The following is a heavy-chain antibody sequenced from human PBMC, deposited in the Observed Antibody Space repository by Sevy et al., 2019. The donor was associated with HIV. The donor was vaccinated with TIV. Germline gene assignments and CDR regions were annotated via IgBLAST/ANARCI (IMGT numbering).Heavy chain of an antibody. CDR2: ISAYNGNT. J-gene: IGHJ6*02. V-gene: IGHV1-18*04. CDR3: ARGRERYFDWLLKGDYYYGMDV. Sequence: ASVKVSCKASGYTFTSYGISWVRQAPGQGLEWMGWISAYNGNTNYAQKLQGRVTMTTDTSTSTAYMELRSLGSDDTAVYYCARGRERYFDWLLKGDYYYGMDVWGQGTTVTVSS. D-gene: IGHD3-9*01. CDR1: GYTFTSYG.